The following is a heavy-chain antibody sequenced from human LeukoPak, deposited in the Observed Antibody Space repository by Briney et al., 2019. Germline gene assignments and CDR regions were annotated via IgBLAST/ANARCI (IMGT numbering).Heavy chain of an antibody. V-gene: IGHV3-30*18. CDR2: ISYDGSNK. D-gene: IGHD6-13*01. CDR1: GFTFSSYG. CDR3: AKDPGAADP. Sequence: GGSLRLSCAASGFTFSSYGMHWVRQAPGKGLEWVAVISYDGSNKYYADSVKGRFTISRDNSKNTLYLQMNSLRAEDTAVYYCAKDPGAADPWGQGTLVTVSS. J-gene: IGHJ5*02.